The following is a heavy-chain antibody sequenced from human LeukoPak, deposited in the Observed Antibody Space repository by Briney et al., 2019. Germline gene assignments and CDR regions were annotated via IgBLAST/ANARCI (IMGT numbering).Heavy chain of an antibody. Sequence: GGSLRLSCAASGFTFSSYDMHWVRQATGKGLEWVSAIGTADDTYYAASVAGRFTVSRDDAENSFYLQMNSLRVGDTAVYYCARGDYYDNSGSPDYWGQGTLVTVSS. CDR2: IGTADDT. J-gene: IGHJ4*02. D-gene: IGHD3-22*01. CDR1: GFTFSSYD. V-gene: IGHV3-13*01. CDR3: ARGDYYDNSGSPDY.